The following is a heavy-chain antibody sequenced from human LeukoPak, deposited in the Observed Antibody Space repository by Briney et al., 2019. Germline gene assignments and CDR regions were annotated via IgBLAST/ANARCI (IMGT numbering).Heavy chain of an antibody. J-gene: IGHJ4*02. Sequence: ASVKVSCKASGYTFTSYYMHWVRQAPGQGLEWMGIINPSGGSTTYAQKFQGRVTMTSDTSTSTVYMELSSLRSDDTAVYYCARRGILTGYMFDYWGQGALVTVSS. CDR2: INPSGGST. CDR3: ARRGILTGYMFDY. D-gene: IGHD3-9*01. V-gene: IGHV1-46*03. CDR1: GYTFTSYY.